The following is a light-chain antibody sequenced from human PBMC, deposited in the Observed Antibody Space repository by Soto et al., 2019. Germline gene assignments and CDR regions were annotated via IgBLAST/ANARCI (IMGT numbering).Light chain of an antibody. CDR3: QQYNHWPLI. CDR2: GTS. J-gene: IGKJ4*01. Sequence: ETAMTQSPATLSVSPGERVSLSCRASQSVRGDLAWYQQKPGQAPRLLIYGTSTRATGVPARFRGSGSGTEFTLTISSLQSEDFAIYYCQQYNHWPLIFGGGTKVEIK. CDR1: QSVRGD. V-gene: IGKV3-15*01.